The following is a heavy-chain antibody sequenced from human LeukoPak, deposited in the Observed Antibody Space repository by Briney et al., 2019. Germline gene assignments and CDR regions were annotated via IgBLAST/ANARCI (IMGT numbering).Heavy chain of an antibody. Sequence: SETLSLTCTVSGYSISSGYYWGWIRQPPGKGLEWIVNIYHTGSTYYNPSLRSRVTISVDTSKNQFSLKLSSVTAADTAVYYCARGPVGGTTYNDGDAFDIWGQGTMVTVSS. J-gene: IGHJ3*02. V-gene: IGHV4-38-2*02. CDR2: IYHTGST. CDR1: GYSISSGYY. D-gene: IGHD1-7*01. CDR3: ARGPVGGTTYNDGDAFDI.